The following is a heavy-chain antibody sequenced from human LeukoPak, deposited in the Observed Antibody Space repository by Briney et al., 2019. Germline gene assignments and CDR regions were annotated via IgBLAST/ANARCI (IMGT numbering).Heavy chain of an antibody. D-gene: IGHD3-22*01. CDR2: ISYDGINE. V-gene: IGHV3-30*03. J-gene: IGHJ3*02. Sequence: PGGSLRLSCAASGFTFSSYGMPWVRQAPGKGLEWVAVISYDGINEYYADSVKGRFTISRDNSKNTLYLQMNSLRAEDTAVYYCARDLTYYFDSSDYGGAFDIWGQGTMVTVSS. CDR3: ARDLTYYFDSSDYGGAFDI. CDR1: GFTFSSYG.